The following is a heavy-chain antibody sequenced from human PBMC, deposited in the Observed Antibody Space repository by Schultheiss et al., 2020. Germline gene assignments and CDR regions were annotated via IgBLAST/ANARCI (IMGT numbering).Heavy chain of an antibody. V-gene: IGHV4-34*01. J-gene: IGHJ1*01. D-gene: IGHD3-10*01. CDR1: GGSFSGYY. CDR2: INHSGST. CDR3: ARVTGSGSYLGYFQH. Sequence: SQTLSLTCAVYGGSFSGYYWSWIRQPPGKGLEWIGEINHSGSTNYNPSLKSRVTISVDTSKNQLSLKLSSVTAADTAVYYCARVTGSGSYLGYFQHWGQGTLVTVSS.